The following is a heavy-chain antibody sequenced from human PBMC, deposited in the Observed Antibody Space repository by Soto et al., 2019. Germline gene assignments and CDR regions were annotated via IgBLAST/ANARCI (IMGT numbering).Heavy chain of an antibody. D-gene: IGHD3-22*01. CDR3: ARDPPGGYYDSSGYYTYNWFVP. V-gene: IGHV1-18*04. J-gene: IGHJ5*02. CDR2: ISAYNGNT. Sequence: APVKGSCKASGYTLSNYGISWGGQGPGQRPGGGGWISAYNGNTNYAQKLQGRVTMTTDTSTSTAYMELRSLRSDDTAVYYCARDPPGGYYDSSGYYTYNWFVPWGQGTLVT. CDR1: GYTLSNYG.